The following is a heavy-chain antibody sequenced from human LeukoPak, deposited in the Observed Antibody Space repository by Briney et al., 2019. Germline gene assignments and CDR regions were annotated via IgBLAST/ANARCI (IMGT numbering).Heavy chain of an antibody. CDR2: ISYDGSNK. CDR3: ARDIRGYSGYDTELLFDY. Sequence: PGGSLRLSCAASGFTFSSYAMHWVRQAPGKGLEWVAVISYDGSNKYYADSVKGRFTISRDNSKNSLYLQMNSLRAEDTAVYYCARDIRGYSGYDTELLFDYWGQGTLVTVSS. D-gene: IGHD5-12*01. J-gene: IGHJ4*02. CDR1: GFTFSSYA. V-gene: IGHV3-30-3*01.